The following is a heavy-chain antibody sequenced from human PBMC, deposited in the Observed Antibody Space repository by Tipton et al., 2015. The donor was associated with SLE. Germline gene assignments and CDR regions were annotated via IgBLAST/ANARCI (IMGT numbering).Heavy chain of an antibody. CDR2: IFTSGKT. CDR3: AKTLAGATPGRYQSYWYFDL. J-gene: IGHJ2*01. CDR1: GGAISSGGYY. V-gene: IGHV4-61*02. D-gene: IGHD1-1*01. Sequence: TLSLTCTVSGGAISSGGYYWSWIPQPAGKGLGGVGRIFTSGKTVYNPSLKSRFTITMDLSNNQFSVNLSSVTASDTAVYYCAKTLAGATPGRYQSYWYFDLWGRGLRVIVSS.